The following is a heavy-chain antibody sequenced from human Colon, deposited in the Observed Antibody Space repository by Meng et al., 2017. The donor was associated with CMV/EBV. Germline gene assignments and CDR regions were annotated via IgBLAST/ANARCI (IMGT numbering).Heavy chain of an antibody. Sequence: GESLKISCAASGFTVSSNYMSWVRQAPGKGLEWVSVIYSGGSTYYADSVKGRFTISRDNSKNSLYLQMNSLRAEDTAVYYCARSLRGDPVFDYWGQGTLVTVSS. D-gene: IGHD2-21*02. CDR1: GFTVSSNY. J-gene: IGHJ4*02. CDR3: ARSLRGDPVFDY. CDR2: IYSGGST. V-gene: IGHV3-53*01.